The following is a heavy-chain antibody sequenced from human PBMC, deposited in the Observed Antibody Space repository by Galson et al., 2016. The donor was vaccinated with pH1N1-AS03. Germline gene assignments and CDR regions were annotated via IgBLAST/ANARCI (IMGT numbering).Heavy chain of an antibody. V-gene: IGHV4-34*01. CDR1: GGSLTDYQ. CDR3: ARGNPFLGSSWYEDS. CDR2: ISHSGIT. J-gene: IGHJ6*02. Sequence: ETLSLTCTVSGGSLTDYQWSWIRQSPGKGLEWIGEISHSGITDYNPSLKSRVSISVDTSKDQFSLNLSSMTAADAAVYYCARGNPFLGSSWYEDSWGQGTTVTVSS. D-gene: IGHD6-13*01.